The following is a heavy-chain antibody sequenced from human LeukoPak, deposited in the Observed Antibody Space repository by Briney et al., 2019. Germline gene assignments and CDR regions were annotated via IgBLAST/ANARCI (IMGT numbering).Heavy chain of an antibody. Sequence: GGSLRLSCAASGFTFSSYWMSWVRQAPGKGLEWVANIKQDGSEKYYVDSVKGRFTISRDNAKNSLYLQMNSLRAEDTAVYYCARSGYSNSIIYYYYMDVWGKGTTVTVSS. CDR3: ARSGYSNSIIYYYYMDV. V-gene: IGHV3-7*01. D-gene: IGHD4-11*01. CDR1: GFTFSSYW. CDR2: IKQDGSEK. J-gene: IGHJ6*03.